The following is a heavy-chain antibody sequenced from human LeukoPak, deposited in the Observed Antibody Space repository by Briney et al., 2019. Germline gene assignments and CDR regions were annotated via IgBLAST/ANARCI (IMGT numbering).Heavy chain of an antibody. CDR1: GGSISSRSYY. J-gene: IGHJ4*02. Sequence: PSETLSLTCTVSGGSISSRSYYWGWIRQPPGKGLEWIGSIYYSGSTYYNPSLKSRVTISVDTSKNQFSLKLSSVTAADTAVYYCARTTYSSGWYVLWGQGTLVTVSS. CDR2: IYYSGST. D-gene: IGHD6-19*01. V-gene: IGHV4-39*01. CDR3: ARTTYSSGWYVL.